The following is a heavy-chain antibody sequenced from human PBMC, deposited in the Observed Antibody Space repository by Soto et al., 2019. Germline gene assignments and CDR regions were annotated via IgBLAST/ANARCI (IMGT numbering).Heavy chain of an antibody. Sequence: QVQLVESGGGVVQPGTSLTLSCAASGFTFNNFAMQWVRQAPGKGLEWVAVISYEGAYKFYADSVKGRFTISRDNSKNTLFPQMDSLTADDTAVYYCAKDHIATRPSVGYYYGLDVWGQGTTVTVSS. CDR1: GFTFNNFA. CDR3: AKDHIATRPSVGYYYGLDV. D-gene: IGHD6-6*01. J-gene: IGHJ6*02. CDR2: ISYEGAYK. V-gene: IGHV3-30-3*01.